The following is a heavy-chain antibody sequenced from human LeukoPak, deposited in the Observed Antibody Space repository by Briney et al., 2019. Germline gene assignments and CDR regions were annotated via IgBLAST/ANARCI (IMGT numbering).Heavy chain of an antibody. V-gene: IGHV1-2*02. CDR3: ARDASPFDY. CDR2: INPNSGGT. Sequence: ASVKVSCKASGGTFSSYAISWVRQAPGHGLEWMGWINPNSGGTNYEEKFQGRVTMTRDTSISTAYMELSRLRSDDTAVYYCARDASPFDYWGQGTLVTVSS. CDR1: GGTFSSYA. J-gene: IGHJ4*02.